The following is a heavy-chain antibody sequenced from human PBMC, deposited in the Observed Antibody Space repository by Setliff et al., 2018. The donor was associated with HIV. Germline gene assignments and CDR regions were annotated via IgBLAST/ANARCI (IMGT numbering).Heavy chain of an antibody. Sequence: SETLSLTCGISDYSITSGYYWGWIRQPPGKGLEWIGSIYRSGSTYDNPSLKSRVTISVDTSKNQFSLKLSSVTAADTAVYYCARWGSGYDSGVDYWGQGTLVTVSS. CDR1: DYSITSGYY. D-gene: IGHD5-12*01. J-gene: IGHJ4*02. CDR3: ARWGSGYDSGVDY. CDR2: IYRSGST. V-gene: IGHV4-38-2*01.